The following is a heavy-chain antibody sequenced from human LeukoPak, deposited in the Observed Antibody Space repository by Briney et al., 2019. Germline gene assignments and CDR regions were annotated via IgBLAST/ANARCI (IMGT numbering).Heavy chain of an antibody. CDR1: GYTFTGYY. V-gene: IGHV1-2*02. J-gene: IGHJ6*04. CDR3: ARDRPWGGYDILTGYYGDYYYGMDV. CDR2: INPNSGAT. D-gene: IGHD3-9*01. Sequence: VASVNLSCKASGYTFTGYYMHWVRQAPGQGLEWMGWINPNSGATNYAQTFQGRVTMTRDTSISSAYMELSRLRSDDTAVYYCARDRPWGGYDILTGYYGDYYYGMDVWGEGTTVTVSS.